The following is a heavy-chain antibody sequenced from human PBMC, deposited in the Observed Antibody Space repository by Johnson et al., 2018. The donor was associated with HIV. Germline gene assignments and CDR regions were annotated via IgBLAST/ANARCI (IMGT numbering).Heavy chain of an antibody. V-gene: IGHV3-13*01. CDR1: GFTFSNYD. CDR3: ARGGSRTTMLGVDINLGGFDI. D-gene: IGHD3-3*01. J-gene: IGHJ3*02. Sequence: VQLVESGGGVVRPGRSLRLSCVVSGFTFSNYDIHWVRQATGKGLEWVSTMGTAGDTYYAGSVKGRFTVSRENAKNSLYLQMNSLRAGDTAVYYCARGGSRTTMLGVDINLGGFDIWGQGTRVTVSS. CDR2: MGTAGDT.